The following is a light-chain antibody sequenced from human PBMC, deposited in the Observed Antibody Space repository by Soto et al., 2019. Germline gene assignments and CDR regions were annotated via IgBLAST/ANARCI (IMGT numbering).Light chain of an antibody. J-gene: IGKJ5*01. CDR2: AAS. CDR3: QQRSNWPPIT. CDR1: QSVSGD. Sequence: EIVLKQSPATLSVSPGERATLSCRASQSVSGDLAWYHHKPGQAPRLLIYAASRRATGIPARFSGSGSGTDFTLTISSLEPEDFAVYYCQQRSNWPPITFGQGTRLET. V-gene: IGKV3-11*01.